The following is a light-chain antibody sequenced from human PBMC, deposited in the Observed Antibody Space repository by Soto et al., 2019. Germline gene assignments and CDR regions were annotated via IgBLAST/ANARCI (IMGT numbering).Light chain of an antibody. CDR1: QNINNY. J-gene: IGKJ1*01. Sequence: DIQMTQSPSSLSASVGDRVTITCQASQNINNYLNWYQQKPGRAPKLLIQAASNLQSGVPSRFSGSGSGTEFILSINSLQPEDIATYYCLQVSSFPRTFGQGTKVDIK. CDR2: AAS. CDR3: LQVSSFPRT. V-gene: IGKV1-39*01.